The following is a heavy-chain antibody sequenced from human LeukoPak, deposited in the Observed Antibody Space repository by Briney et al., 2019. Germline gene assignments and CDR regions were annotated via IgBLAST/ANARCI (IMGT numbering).Heavy chain of an antibody. CDR2: IYTSGST. CDR1: GGSISSYY. V-gene: IGHV4-4*07. D-gene: IGHD2-8*01. J-gene: IGHJ4*02. CDR3: ARSLGDCTNGVCKYYFDY. Sequence: SETLSLTCTVSGGSISSYYWSWIRQPAGKGLEWIGRIYTSGSTNYNPSLKSRVTMSVDTSKNQFSLKLSPVTAADTAVYYCARSLGDCTNGVCKYYFDYWGQGTLVTVSS.